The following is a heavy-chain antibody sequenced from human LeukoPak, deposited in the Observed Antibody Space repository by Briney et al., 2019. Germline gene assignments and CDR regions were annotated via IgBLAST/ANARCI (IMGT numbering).Heavy chain of an antibody. Sequence: EASVKVSCKASGYTFTSYDINWVRQAPGQGLEWMGGIIPIFGTPNYAQKFQGRVTITADESTTTAYLELSSLRSEDTAVYYCATFTGGYDSGHYYYYMDVWGKGTTVTISS. J-gene: IGHJ6*03. CDR2: IIPIFGTP. CDR1: GYTFTSYD. D-gene: IGHD3-10*01. CDR3: ATFTGGYDSGHYYYYMDV. V-gene: IGHV1-69*13.